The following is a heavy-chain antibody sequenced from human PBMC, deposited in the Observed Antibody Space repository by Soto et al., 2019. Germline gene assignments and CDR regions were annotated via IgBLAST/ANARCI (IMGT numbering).Heavy chain of an antibody. CDR1: GYTPTELS. V-gene: IGHV1-24*01. D-gene: IGHD1-26*01. CDR3: ASPRHKSGGFRAFDI. Sequence: QVQLVQSGAEVKKPGASVKVSCKVSGYTPTELSMHWVRQAPGKGLEWMGGFDPEDGETIYAQKFQGKVTRTEDTSTNTAYMELSSLRSEEPAVYYGASPRHKSGGFRAFDIWGQGTMVTVSS. J-gene: IGHJ3*02. CDR2: FDPEDGET.